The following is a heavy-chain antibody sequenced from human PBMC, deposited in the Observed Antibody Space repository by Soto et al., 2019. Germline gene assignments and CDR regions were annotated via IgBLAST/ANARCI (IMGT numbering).Heavy chain of an antibody. CDR1: GYTFTSYA. CDR2: VNAGNGNT. CDR3: ARGTLIAVAVPSYYYGMDV. J-gene: IGHJ6*02. V-gene: IGHV1-3*01. Sequence: GASVKVSCKASGYTFTSYAMHWVRQAPGQRLEWMGWVNAGNGNTKYSQKFQGRVTITRDTSASTAYMELSSLRSEDTAVYYCARGTLIAVAVPSYYYGMDVWGQGTTVTVSS. D-gene: IGHD6-19*01.